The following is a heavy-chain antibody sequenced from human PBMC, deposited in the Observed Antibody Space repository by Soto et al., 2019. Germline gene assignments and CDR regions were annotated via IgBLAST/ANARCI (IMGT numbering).Heavy chain of an antibody. V-gene: IGHV3-30-3*01. Sequence: LRLSCAISGFXFSNYALHWVRHAPGKGLEWMAVISYDGSNQYYADSVKGRLTISRDNSKKTLYLQMNSLRTEDTNVYYCARDRLPRPRGMDVWGQGTTVTVSS. D-gene: IGHD4-17*01. CDR1: GFXFSNYA. CDR3: ARDRLPRPRGMDV. CDR2: ISYDGSNQ. J-gene: IGHJ6*02.